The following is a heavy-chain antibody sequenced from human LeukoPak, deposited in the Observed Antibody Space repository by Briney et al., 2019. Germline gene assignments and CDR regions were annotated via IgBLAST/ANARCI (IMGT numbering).Heavy chain of an antibody. Sequence: GASVKVSCKASGYTFTSYYMHWVRQAPGQGLEWMGIINPSGGSTSYAQKFQGRVTMTRDTSTSTVYMELSSLRSEDTAVYYCAGVRKSSYSSSWRYFDYWGQGTLVTVSS. CDR1: GYTFTSYY. CDR2: INPSGGST. D-gene: IGHD6-13*01. J-gene: IGHJ4*02. V-gene: IGHV1-46*01. CDR3: AGVRKSSYSSSWRYFDY.